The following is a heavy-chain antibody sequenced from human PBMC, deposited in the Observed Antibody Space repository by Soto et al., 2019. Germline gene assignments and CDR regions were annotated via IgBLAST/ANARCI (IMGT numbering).Heavy chain of an antibody. CDR1: GGIFTRYD. Sequence: QVQLVQSGAEVKKPGSSVKVSCKASGGIFTRYDIRWVRQAPGQGLEWMGAIIPIFGTANYAQKFQGRVTITADASTSTAYMELSSLRSEDTAIYYCAIHEGRDVSNFDYWGQGTLVTVSA. V-gene: IGHV1-69*01. J-gene: IGHJ4*02. CDR2: IIPIFGTA. CDR3: AIHEGRDVSNFDY. D-gene: IGHD2-15*01.